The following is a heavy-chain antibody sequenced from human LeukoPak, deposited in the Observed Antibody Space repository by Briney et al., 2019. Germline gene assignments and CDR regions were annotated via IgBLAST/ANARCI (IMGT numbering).Heavy chain of an antibody. J-gene: IGHJ4*02. D-gene: IGHD3-22*01. Sequence: SETLSLTCTVSGGSISSYYWSWIRQPPGKGLEWIGYIYYSGSTNYDPSLKSRVTISVDTSKNQFSLKLSSVTAADTAMYYCARHVVISYPDYWGQGTLVTVSS. CDR2: IYYSGST. CDR1: GGSISSYY. V-gene: IGHV4-59*01. CDR3: ARHVVISYPDY.